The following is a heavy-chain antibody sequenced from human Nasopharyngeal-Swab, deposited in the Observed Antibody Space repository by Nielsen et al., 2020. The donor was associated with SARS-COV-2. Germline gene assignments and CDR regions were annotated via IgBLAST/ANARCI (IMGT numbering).Heavy chain of an antibody. CDR3: ARDGYGSGSYSN. V-gene: IGHV4-30-4*01. J-gene: IGHJ4*02. CDR2: IYYSGST. D-gene: IGHD3-10*01. Sequence: WIRQPPGKGLEWIGYIYYSGSTCYNPSLKSRVTISVDTSKNQFSLKLSSVTAADTAVYYCARDGYGSGSYSNWGQGTLVTVSS.